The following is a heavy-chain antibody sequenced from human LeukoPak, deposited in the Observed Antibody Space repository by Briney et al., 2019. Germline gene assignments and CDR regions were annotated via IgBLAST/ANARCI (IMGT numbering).Heavy chain of an antibody. CDR3: AKAPGGILTGLGH. CDR2: TSGTGHTT. J-gene: IGHJ4*02. Sequence: GRSPRLSCAASGFTFSSYAMHWVRQAPGKGLEWVSDTSGTGHTTNYADSVKGRFTISRDNSKNTLYLQMHSLRVEDTAVYYCAKAPGGILTGLGHWGQGTLVTVSS. D-gene: IGHD3-9*01. V-gene: IGHV3-23*01. CDR1: GFTFSSYA.